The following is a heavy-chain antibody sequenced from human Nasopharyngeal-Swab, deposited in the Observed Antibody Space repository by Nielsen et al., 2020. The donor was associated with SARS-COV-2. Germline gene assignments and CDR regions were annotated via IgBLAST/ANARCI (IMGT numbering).Heavy chain of an antibody. CDR1: GFTFSSFW. V-gene: IGHV3-7*01. Sequence: GGSLRLSCAASGFTFSSFWMSWVLQAPGKGLEWVANIKQDGSEKYYVDSVKGRFTISRDNAKNSLYLQMNSLRAEDTAVYYCAKVFGWELLRDGFDYWGQGTLVTVSS. D-gene: IGHD1-26*01. CDR3: AKVFGWELLRDGFDY. CDR2: IKQDGSEK. J-gene: IGHJ4*02.